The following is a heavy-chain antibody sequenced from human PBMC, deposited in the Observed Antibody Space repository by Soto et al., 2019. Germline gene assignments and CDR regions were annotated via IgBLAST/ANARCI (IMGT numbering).Heavy chain of an antibody. Sequence: TSETLSLTCGVYGGSFSGYYWNWIRQPPGKGLEWIGEINHSGSTNYNPSLKSRVTISVDTSKNQFSLKLSSVTAADTAVYYCARGWGRIFDYWGQGTLVTVSS. V-gene: IGHV4-34*01. CDR2: INHSGST. J-gene: IGHJ4*02. D-gene: IGHD7-27*01. CDR1: GGSFSGYY. CDR3: ARGWGRIFDY.